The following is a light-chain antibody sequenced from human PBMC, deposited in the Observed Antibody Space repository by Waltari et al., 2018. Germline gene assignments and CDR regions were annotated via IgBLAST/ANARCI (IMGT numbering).Light chain of an antibody. CDR1: SSDVWSYNL. J-gene: IGLJ1*01. CDR3: CSYAGSSTLL. V-gene: IGLV2-23*01. CDR2: EVS. Sequence: QSALTQPASVSGSPGQSITISCTGTSSDVWSYNLVAWYQQHPGKAPKLMIYEVSKRPSGVSNRFSGSKSGNTASLTISGLQAEDEADYYCCSYAGSSTLLFGTGTKVTVL.